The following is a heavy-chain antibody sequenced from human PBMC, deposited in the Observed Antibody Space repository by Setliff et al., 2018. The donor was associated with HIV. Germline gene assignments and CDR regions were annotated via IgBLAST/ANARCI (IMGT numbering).Heavy chain of an antibody. CDR2: IYYSGNT. V-gene: IGHV4-39*01. CDR1: GFSLSNATMG. CDR3: VRVGGGSWLGIHYYYYMDV. Sequence: SGPTLVNPTETLTLTCTVFGFSLSNATMGVSWIRQPPGKGLEWIGNIYYSGNTYYNPSLKSRVAMSVDTAKKQFSLKLTSLTGADTAVYYCVRVGGGSWLGIHYYYYMDVWGKGITVTVSS. D-gene: IGHD2-15*01. J-gene: IGHJ6*03.